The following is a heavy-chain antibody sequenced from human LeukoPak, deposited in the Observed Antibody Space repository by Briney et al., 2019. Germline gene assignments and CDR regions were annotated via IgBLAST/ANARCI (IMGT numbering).Heavy chain of an antibody. Sequence: TSETLFLTFRVSGASVTSYYWTWIRQPPPKGLKLIRHFSDSGSTDYIPSLKSRATISVDTSKNQFSLKLSSVTAADTAVYYCGTADRVHRERYGMDVWGQGTTVTVSS. CDR1: GASVTSYY. J-gene: IGHJ6*02. CDR3: GTADRVHRERYGMDV. V-gene: IGHV4-4*09. D-gene: IGHD3-10*01. CDR2: FSDSGST.